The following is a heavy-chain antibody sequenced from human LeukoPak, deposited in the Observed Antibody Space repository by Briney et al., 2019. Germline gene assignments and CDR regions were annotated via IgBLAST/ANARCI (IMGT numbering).Heavy chain of an antibody. Sequence: GASVEVSFKASGYTFTSYYMHWVRQAPGQGLEWMGIINPSGGSTSYAQKFQGRVTMTRDTSTSTVYMELSSLRSEDTAVYYCARASPSGKIVANPIDYWGQGTLVTVSS. CDR1: GYTFTSYY. CDR2: INPSGGST. J-gene: IGHJ4*02. D-gene: IGHD3-22*01. V-gene: IGHV1-46*01. CDR3: ARASPSGKIVANPIDY.